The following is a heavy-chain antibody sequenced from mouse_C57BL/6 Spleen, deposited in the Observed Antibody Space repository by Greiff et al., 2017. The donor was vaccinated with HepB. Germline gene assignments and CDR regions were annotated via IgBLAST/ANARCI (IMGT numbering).Heavy chain of an antibody. D-gene: IGHD2-1*01. CDR3: ARSIYSRAMDY. CDR2: IYPGSGST. J-gene: IGHJ4*01. V-gene: IGHV1-55*01. Sequence: QVQLQQSGAELVKPGASVKMSCKASGYTFTSYWITWVKQRPGQGLEWIGDIYPGSGSTNYNEKFKSKATLTVDTSSSTAYMQISSLTSEDSAVYYCARSIYSRAMDYWGQGTSVTVSS. CDR1: GYTFTSYW.